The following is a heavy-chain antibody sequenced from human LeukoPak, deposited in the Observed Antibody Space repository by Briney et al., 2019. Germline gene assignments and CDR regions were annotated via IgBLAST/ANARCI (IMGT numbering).Heavy chain of an antibody. CDR1: GFTFSSYG. Sequence: GGSLRLSCAASGFTFSSYGMHWVRQAPGKGLEWVAVISHDGSNKYYADSVKGRFTTSRDNSKNTLYLQMNSLRAKDTAVYYCAKNEATVVTTAGGDVWGQGTTVTVSS. V-gene: IGHV3-30*18. CDR3: AKNEATVVTTAGGDV. J-gene: IGHJ6*02. D-gene: IGHD4-23*01. CDR2: ISHDGSNK.